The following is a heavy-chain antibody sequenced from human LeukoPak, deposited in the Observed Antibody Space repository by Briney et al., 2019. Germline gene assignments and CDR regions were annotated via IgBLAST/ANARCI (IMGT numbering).Heavy chain of an antibody. D-gene: IGHD4-17*01. CDR3: AVDRRQGPTVTTFSPFDY. V-gene: IGHV3-48*04. CDR2: ISRTSRTI. J-gene: IGHJ4*02. Sequence: PGGSLRLSCAASGFTVSSNYMSWVRQAPGKGLEWVSYISRTSRTIYYADSVKGRFTISRDNTKSSLDLQMNSLRAEDTAVYYCAVDRRQGPTVTTFSPFDYWGQGTLVTVSS. CDR1: GFTVSSNY.